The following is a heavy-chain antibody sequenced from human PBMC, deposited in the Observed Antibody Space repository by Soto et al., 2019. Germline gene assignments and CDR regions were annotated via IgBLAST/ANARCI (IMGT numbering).Heavy chain of an antibody. V-gene: IGHV1-24*01. J-gene: IGHJ5*02. Sequence: ASVKVSCKVSGYTLTELSMHWVRQAPGKGLEWMGGFDPEDGETIYAQKFQGRVTMTEDTSTDTAYMELSSLRSEDTAVYYCAIFSHYYDSSGYYRARSNWFDPWGQGTLVTVSS. CDR2: FDPEDGET. CDR1: GYTLTELS. CDR3: AIFSHYYDSSGYYRARSNWFDP. D-gene: IGHD3-22*01.